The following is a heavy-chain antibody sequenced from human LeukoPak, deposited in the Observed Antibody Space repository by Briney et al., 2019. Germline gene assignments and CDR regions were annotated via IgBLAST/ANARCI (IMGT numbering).Heavy chain of an antibody. J-gene: IGHJ6*03. Sequence: SSETLSLTCIVSGGPINTHYWSWSRQPPGKGLEWIGYNDYSGSTNYNPSLKSRVTISVDTSKNQFSLKLNSVTAADTAVYYCARGATFRGTYYMDVWGKGTTVTVSS. CDR1: GGPINTHY. CDR3: ARGATFRGTYYMDV. CDR2: NDYSGST. V-gene: IGHV4-59*11. D-gene: IGHD3-10*01.